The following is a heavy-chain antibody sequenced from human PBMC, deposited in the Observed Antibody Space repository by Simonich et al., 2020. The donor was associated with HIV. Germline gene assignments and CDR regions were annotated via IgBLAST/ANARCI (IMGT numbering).Heavy chain of an antibody. CDR1: GFTFSGYE. J-gene: IGHJ4*02. CDR2: ISSSGKSI. D-gene: IGHD5-12*01. CDR3: ARDYPGYPAR. V-gene: IGHV3-48*03. Sequence: EVQLVESGGGSVQPGGSLRLSCAASGFTFSGYEMNWVRQAQGKGLEWVSNISSSGKSIYYADSVKGRFTISRDNAKNSLYLQMNSLRAEDTAVYYCARDYPGYPARWGQGTLVTVS.